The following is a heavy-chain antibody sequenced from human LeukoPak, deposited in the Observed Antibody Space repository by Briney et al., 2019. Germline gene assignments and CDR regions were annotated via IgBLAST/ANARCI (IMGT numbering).Heavy chain of an antibody. CDR1: GFIFSSYS. CDR3: AYTSGYDFSSYYYYYMDV. J-gene: IGHJ6*03. Sequence: GGSLRLSCAASGFIFSSYSMDWVRQAPGKGLEWVSSISSGSSYIYYADSVKGRFTISRDNAKNSLYLQMNSLSAEDTAVYYCAYTSGYDFSSYYYYYMDVWGKGTTVTVSS. CDR2: ISSGSSYI. V-gene: IGHV3-21*01. D-gene: IGHD5-12*01.